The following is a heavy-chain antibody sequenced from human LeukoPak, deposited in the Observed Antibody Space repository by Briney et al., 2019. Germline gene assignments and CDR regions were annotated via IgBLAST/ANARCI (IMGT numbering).Heavy chain of an antibody. CDR3: ARVGGGMRPITMVRGVMLGAFDI. Sequence: PSETLSLTCTVSGGSISSSSYYWGWIRQPPGKGLEWIGSIYYSGSTYYNPSLKSRVTISVDTSKNQFSLKLSSVTAADTAVFYCARVGGGMRPITMVRGVMLGAFDIWGQGTMVTVSS. CDR1: GGSISSSSYY. D-gene: IGHD3-10*01. V-gene: IGHV4-39*07. CDR2: IYYSGST. J-gene: IGHJ3*02.